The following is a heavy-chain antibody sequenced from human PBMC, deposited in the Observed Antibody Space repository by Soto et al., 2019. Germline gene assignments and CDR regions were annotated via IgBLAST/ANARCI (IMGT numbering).Heavy chain of an antibody. CDR1: GFTFSSYW. V-gene: IGHV3-7*05. CDR3: ASPQQWLGQRGDFDY. J-gene: IGHJ4*02. D-gene: IGHD6-19*01. Sequence: VQLVESGGGLVQPGGSLRLSCAASGFTFSSYWMSWVRQAPGKGLEWVANIRQDGSDKYYVDSVKGRFTISRDNSNNSLYLQMNSLRAEDTAIYYCASPQQWLGQRGDFDYWGQCTLVTVSS. CDR2: IRQDGSDK.